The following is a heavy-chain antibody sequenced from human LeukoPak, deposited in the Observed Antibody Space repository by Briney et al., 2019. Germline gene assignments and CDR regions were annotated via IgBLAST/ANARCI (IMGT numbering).Heavy chain of an antibody. D-gene: IGHD4-17*01. J-gene: IGHJ4*02. CDR2: INPSGGST. CDR3: ARDLLRTMVTTMD. CDR1: GYTFTSYY. V-gene: IGHV1-46*01. Sequence: ASVKVSCKASGYTFTSYYMHWVRQAPGQGLEWMGIINPSGGSTSYAQKFQGRVTMTRDMSTSTVYMELSSLRSEDTAVYYCARDLLRTMVTTMDWGQGTLVTVSS.